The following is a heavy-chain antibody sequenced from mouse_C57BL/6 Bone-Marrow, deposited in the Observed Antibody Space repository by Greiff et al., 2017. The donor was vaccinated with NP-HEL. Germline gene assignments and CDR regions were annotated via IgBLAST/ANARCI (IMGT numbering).Heavy chain of an antibody. Sequence: QVQLQQPGAELVKPGASVKMSCKASGYTFTSYWITWVKQRPGQGLEWIGDIYPGSGSTNYNEKFKGKATLTADKSSSTAYMQLSSLTSEDSAVYFCARATMVTTRKRRVLFDYWGQGTTLTVSS. CDR1: GYTFTSYW. J-gene: IGHJ2*01. CDR2: IYPGSGST. V-gene: IGHV1-55*01. CDR3: ARATMVTTRKRRVLFDY. D-gene: IGHD2-1*01.